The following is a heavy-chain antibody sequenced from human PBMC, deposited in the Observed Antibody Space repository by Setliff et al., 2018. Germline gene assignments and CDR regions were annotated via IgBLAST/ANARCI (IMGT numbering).Heavy chain of an antibody. CDR2: INIGGGSA. J-gene: IGHJ6*02. V-gene: IGHV1-46*01. CDR1: GYAVTGYH. CDR3: ARDGQYYGSGFYSTRYYYSYGLDV. D-gene: IGHD3-10*01. Sequence: ASVKVSCKASGYAVTGYHIHWVRQAPGQGPGWLGIINIGGGSASYAQKFQDRVTMTRDTSASTGYMELTSLTSEDTAVYYCARDGQYYGSGFYSTRYYYSYGLDVWGQGTTVTVSS.